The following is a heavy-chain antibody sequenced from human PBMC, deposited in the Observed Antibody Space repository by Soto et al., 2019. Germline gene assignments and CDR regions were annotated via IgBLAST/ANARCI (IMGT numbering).Heavy chain of an antibody. CDR2: IYHSGST. J-gene: IGHJ6*02. Sequence: QLQLQESGSGLVKPSQTLSLTCAVSGGSISSGGYSWSWIRQPPGKGLEWIGYIYHSGSTYYNPSLKSRVTRXGXRXXNQFSLKLSSVTAADTAVYYCARAHYGDYGYGMDVWGQGTTVTVSS. CDR1: GGSISSGGYS. D-gene: IGHD4-17*01. V-gene: IGHV4-30-2*01. CDR3: ARAHYGDYGYGMDV.